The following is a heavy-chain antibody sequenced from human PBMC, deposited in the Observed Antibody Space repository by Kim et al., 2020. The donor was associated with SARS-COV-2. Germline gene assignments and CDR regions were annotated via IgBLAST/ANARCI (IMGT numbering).Heavy chain of an antibody. J-gene: IGHJ2*01. V-gene: IGHV3-13*01. Sequence: YYPSSVKGRFTNSRENAKNSVYLQMNSLNAGDTAVYYCARGGASHRYFDLWGRGTLVTVSS. D-gene: IGHD1-26*01. CDR3: ARGGASHRYFDL.